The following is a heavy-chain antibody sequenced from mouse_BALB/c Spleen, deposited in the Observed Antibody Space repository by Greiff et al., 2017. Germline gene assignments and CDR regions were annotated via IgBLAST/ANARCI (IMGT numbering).Heavy chain of an antibody. CDR1: GYSITSDYA. V-gene: IGHV3-2*02. CDR2: ISYSGST. D-gene: IGHD4-1*01. J-gene: IGHJ3*01. CDR3: APNWDWFAY. Sequence: EVKLQESGPGLVKPSQSLSLTCTVTGYSITSDYAWNWIRQFPGNKLEWMGYISYSGSTSYNPSLKSRISITRDTSKNQFFLQLNSVTTEDTATYYCAPNWDWFAYWGQGTLVTVSA.